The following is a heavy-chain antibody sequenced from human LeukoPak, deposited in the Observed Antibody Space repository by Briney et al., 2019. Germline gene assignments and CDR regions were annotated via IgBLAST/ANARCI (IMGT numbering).Heavy chain of an antibody. CDR1: GGSINSYY. J-gene: IGHJ5*02. Sequence: SETLSLTCTVSGGSINSYYWSWIRQPPGKGLEWIGYIYYSGSTNYNPSLKSRVTISVDTSKNQFSLKLSSVTAADTAVYYCADIGRYLFDPWGQGTLVTVSS. CDR2: IYYSGST. V-gene: IGHV4-59*12. D-gene: IGHD1-26*01. CDR3: ADIGRYLFDP.